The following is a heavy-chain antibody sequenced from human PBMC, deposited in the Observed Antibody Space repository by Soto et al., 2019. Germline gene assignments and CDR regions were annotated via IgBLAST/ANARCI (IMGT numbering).Heavy chain of an antibody. D-gene: IGHD1-26*01. V-gene: IGHV3-33*01. CDR1: GSIFRDYD. CDR2: KRYDDSNK. CDR3: ERDGICGKAFRGLCHY. J-gene: IGHJ4*02. Sequence: QDHMLESGGGVVQLGRSLRRFCGANGSIFRDYDMHWFRQPTGKGLEWVAVKRYDDSNKYYADSVDGRFTLSRDNSKNIRCLQVDSLRVEDTGVYSGERDGICGKAFRGLCHYWGQGALVTVST.